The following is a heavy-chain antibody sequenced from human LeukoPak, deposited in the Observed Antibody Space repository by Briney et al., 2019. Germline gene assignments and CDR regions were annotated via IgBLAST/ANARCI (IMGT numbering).Heavy chain of an antibody. J-gene: IGHJ5*02. Sequence: ASVKVSCKASGYTFSSYYIHWVRPAPGQGLEWMGIINPNGDTTNYAQNFQGRVSMTRDTSTSTVYMELSSLRSEDTAVYFCARDSRGIAVADSSGGNWFDPWGQGTLVTVSS. V-gene: IGHV1-46*01. CDR2: INPNGDTT. CDR1: GYTFSSYY. D-gene: IGHD6-19*01. CDR3: ARDSRGIAVADSSGGNWFDP.